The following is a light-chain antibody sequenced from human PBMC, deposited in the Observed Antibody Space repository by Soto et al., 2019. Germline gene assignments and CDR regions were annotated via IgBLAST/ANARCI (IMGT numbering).Light chain of an antibody. CDR3: SSYTTSNTRQIV. V-gene: IGLV2-14*01. J-gene: IGLJ1*01. CDR1: RRDVGGYTY. CDR2: DVS. Sequence: QSVLTQPASVSGSPGQAITISCTGTRRDVGGYTYVSWYQQHPGKAPKFIIYDVSNRPSGVSNRFSGSKSGNTASLTISGLQAEDEADDYCSSYTTSNTRQIVFGTGTKVTVL.